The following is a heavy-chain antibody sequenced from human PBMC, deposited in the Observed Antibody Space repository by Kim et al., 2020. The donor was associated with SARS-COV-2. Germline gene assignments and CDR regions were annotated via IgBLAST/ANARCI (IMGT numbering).Heavy chain of an antibody. CDR3: AKDRVGATTGGGYYYYYYMRV. J-gene: IGHJ6*03. CDR2: ISGDGGST. Sequence: GGSLRLSCAASGFTFDDYAMHWVRQAPGKGLEWVSLISGDGGSTYYADSVKGRFTISRDNSKNSLYLQMNSLRTEDTALYYCAKDRVGATTGGGYYYYYYMRVWGKG. CDR1: GFTFDDYA. D-gene: IGHD1-26*01. V-gene: IGHV3-43*02.